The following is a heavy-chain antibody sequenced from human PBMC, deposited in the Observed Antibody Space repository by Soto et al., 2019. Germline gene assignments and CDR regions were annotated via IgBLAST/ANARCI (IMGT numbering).Heavy chain of an antibody. CDR3: AKENGYSSSWFEFDY. CDR2: IGSAGDT. J-gene: IGHJ4*02. V-gene: IGHV3-13*01. CDR1: GFTLSGYD. Sequence: GGSLRLSCAAPGFTLSGYDIHWVRQATGKGLEWVSGIGSAGDTYYEDSVKGRFTISREIAKNSFFFQMNSLRFGDTALYSCAKENGYSSSWFEFDYWGQGTLVTVSS. D-gene: IGHD6-13*01.